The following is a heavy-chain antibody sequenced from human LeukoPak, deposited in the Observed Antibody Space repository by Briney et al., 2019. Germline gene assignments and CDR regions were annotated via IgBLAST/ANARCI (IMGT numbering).Heavy chain of an antibody. V-gene: IGHV3-23*01. J-gene: IGHJ4*02. CDR1: GFTFSSYG. CDR2: ISGSGGST. CDR3: AKGYYFDILSGYSSLDS. Sequence: GGTLRLSCAASGFTFSSYGMSWVRQAPGKGLEWVSAISGSGGSTYYADSVKGRFTISRDDSKNTLYLQMNSLRAEDTAAYYCAKGYYFDILSGYSSLDSWGQGTLVTVSS. D-gene: IGHD3-9*01.